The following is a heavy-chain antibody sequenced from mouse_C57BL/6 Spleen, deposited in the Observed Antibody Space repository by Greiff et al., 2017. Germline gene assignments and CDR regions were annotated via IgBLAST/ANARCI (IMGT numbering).Heavy chain of an antibody. CDR2: ISSGGSYT. D-gene: IGHD1-1*01. CDR1: GFTFSSYG. CDR3: ARGGYYGSSYYAMDD. J-gene: IGHJ4*01. V-gene: IGHV5-6*01. Sequence: DVHLVESGGDLVKPGGSLKLSCAASGFTFSSYGMSWVRQTPDKRLEWVATISSGGSYTYYPDSVKGRFTISRDNAKNTLYLQMSSLKSEDTAMYYCARGGYYGSSYYAMDDWGQGTSVTVSS.